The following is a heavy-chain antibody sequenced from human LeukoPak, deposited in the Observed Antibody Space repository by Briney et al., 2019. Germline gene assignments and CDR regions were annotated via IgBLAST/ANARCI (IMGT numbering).Heavy chain of an antibody. CDR1: GYTFTSYY. D-gene: IGHD3-10*02. V-gene: IGHV1-46*01. Sequence: ASVKVSCKASGYTFTSYYIHWVRQAPGHGLEWMGIINPSGGSTSYPQKFQDRVTMTRDTSTSTVYMELSSLKSDDTAIYYCARGVFGELEKLMFQHWGQGTLVTVSS. J-gene: IGHJ1*01. CDR2: INPSGGST. CDR3: ARGVFGELEKLMFQH.